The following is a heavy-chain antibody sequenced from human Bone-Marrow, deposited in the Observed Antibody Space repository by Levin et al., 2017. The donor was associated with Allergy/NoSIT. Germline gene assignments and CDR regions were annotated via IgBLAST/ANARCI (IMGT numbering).Heavy chain of an antibody. CDR2: ISSSSSYI. CDR3: ARDYNHSSTWPYYFDY. CDR1: GFTFSSYS. Sequence: PGGSLRLSCAASGFTFSSYSMNWVRQAPGKGLEWVSSISSSSSYIYYADSVKGRFTISRDNAKNSLFLQMNSLRAEDTDVYYCARDYNHSSTWPYYFDYWGQGTLVTVSS. J-gene: IGHJ4*02. D-gene: IGHD6-13*01. V-gene: IGHV3-21*01.